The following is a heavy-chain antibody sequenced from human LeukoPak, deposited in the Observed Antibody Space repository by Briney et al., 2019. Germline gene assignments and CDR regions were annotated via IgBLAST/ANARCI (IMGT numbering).Heavy chain of an antibody. D-gene: IGHD2-2*01. Sequence: ASVKVSCKASGYTFTGYYMHWVRQAPGQGLEWMGWINPNSSGTNYAQKFQGRVTMTRDTSISTAYMELSRLRSDDTAVYYCARTPLSVVPAAQAIDYWGQGTLVTVSS. CDR2: INPNSSGT. J-gene: IGHJ4*02. CDR3: ARTPLSVVPAAQAIDY. V-gene: IGHV1-2*02. CDR1: GYTFTGYY.